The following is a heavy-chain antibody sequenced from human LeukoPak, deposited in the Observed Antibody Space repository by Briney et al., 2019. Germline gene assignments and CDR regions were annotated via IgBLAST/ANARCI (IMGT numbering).Heavy chain of an antibody. D-gene: IGHD6-13*01. J-gene: IGHJ3*02. CDR3: AKGPSWYDAFDI. Sequence: PGGSLRLSCAASGFTLSSYAMSWVRQAPGKGLEWVSAISGSGGSTYYADSVKGRFTISRDNSKNRLYLQMNSLRAEDTAVYYCAKGPSWYDAFDIWGQGTMVTVSS. CDR1: GFTLSSYA. CDR2: ISGSGGST. V-gene: IGHV3-23*01.